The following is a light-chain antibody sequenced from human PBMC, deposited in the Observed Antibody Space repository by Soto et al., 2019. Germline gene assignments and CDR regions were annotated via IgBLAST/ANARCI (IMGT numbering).Light chain of an antibody. V-gene: IGLV2-11*01. CDR2: DVS. CDR1: SSDVTYYNF. CDR3: CSSTSGFSRV. J-gene: IGLJ3*02. Sequence: QSVLTQPRSVSGSPGQSVTISCTGTSSDVTYYNFVSWYQHLPGKAPKLLIYDVSNRPSGVPDRFSGSQSGNTASLTISGLHADDEADYYCCSSTSGFSRVFGGGTQLTVL.